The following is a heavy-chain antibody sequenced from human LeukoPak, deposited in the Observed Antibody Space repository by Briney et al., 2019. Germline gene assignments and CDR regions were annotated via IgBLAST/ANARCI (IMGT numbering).Heavy chain of an antibody. D-gene: IGHD5-24*01. CDR2: IYYSGST. CDR3: ARAGRDGYNADY. CDR1: GGAISSYY. J-gene: IGHJ4*02. Sequence: SETLSLACTVSGGAISSYYWSWIRQPPGKELEWIGYIYYSGSTNYNPSLKSRVTMSVDTSKNQFSLKLSSVTAADTAVYYCARAGRDGYNADYWGQGTLVTVSS. V-gene: IGHV4-59*01.